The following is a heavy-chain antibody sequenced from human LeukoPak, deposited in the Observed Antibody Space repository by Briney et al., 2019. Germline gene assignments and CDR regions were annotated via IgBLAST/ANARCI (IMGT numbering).Heavy chain of an antibody. D-gene: IGHD3-16*01. V-gene: IGHV1-8*01. CDR3: ARGRSVKRILNY. Sequence: ASVKVSCKASGYTFTSYDINWVRQATGQGVEWMGWMNPNSGNTGYAQKFQGRVTMTRNTSISTAYMELSSLRSEDTAVYYCARGRSVKRILNYWGQGTLVTVSS. J-gene: IGHJ4*02. CDR2: MNPNSGNT. CDR1: GYTFTSYD.